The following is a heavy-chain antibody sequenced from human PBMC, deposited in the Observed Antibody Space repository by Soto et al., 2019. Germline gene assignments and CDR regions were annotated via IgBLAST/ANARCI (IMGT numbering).Heavy chain of an antibody. D-gene: IGHD6-6*01. CDR3: VRSIAAPPHSPDAFDI. CDR2: ISSDGGTQ. Sequence: PGGSLRLSCAASAASGFSFSKYAIHWVRQPPGKGLEWLAVISSDGGTQYYADSVKGRFTISRDNSMNTLYLLMNSLRAEDTAVYYCVRSIAAPPHSPDAFDIWGQGTMVTVSS. J-gene: IGHJ3*02. V-gene: IGHV3-30-3*02. CDR1: ASAASGFSFSKYA.